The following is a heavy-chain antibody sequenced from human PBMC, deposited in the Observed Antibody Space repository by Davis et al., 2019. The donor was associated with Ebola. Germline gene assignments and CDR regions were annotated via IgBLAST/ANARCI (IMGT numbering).Heavy chain of an antibody. Sequence: GSLRLSCAASGFTFSDYWIHWIRQPPGKGLEWIGYIYYSGSTNYNPSFKTRVTISVDTSKNQFSLKLSSVTAADTAVYYCARHFRGLSRWGQGTLVTVSS. J-gene: IGHJ4*02. CDR2: IYYSGST. CDR1: GFTFSDYW. V-gene: IGHV4-59*01. D-gene: IGHD3-10*01. CDR3: ARHFRGLSR.